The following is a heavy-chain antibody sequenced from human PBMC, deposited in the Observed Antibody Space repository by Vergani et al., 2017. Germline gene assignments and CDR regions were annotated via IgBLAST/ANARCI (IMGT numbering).Heavy chain of an antibody. V-gene: IGHV4-30-4*08. Sequence: QVQLQESGPGLVKPSQTLSLTCPVPGGSISSGGYYWSWIRQPPGKGLEWIGYIYYSGSTYHNPSLKSRVTISVDTSKNQFSLKLSSVTAADTAVYYCARLGLLQHEFDYWGQGTLVTVSS. J-gene: IGHJ4*02. CDR2: IYYSGST. CDR3: ARLGLLQHEFDY. D-gene: IGHD6-13*01. CDR1: GGSISSGGYY.